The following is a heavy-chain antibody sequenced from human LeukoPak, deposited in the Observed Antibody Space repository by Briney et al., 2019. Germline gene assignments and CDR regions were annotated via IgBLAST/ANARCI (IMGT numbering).Heavy chain of an antibody. D-gene: IGHD2-15*01. Sequence: PSETLSLTCTVSGGSISSSSYYWGWIRQPPGKGLEWIRSIYYSGSTYYNPSLKSRVTISVDTSKNQFSLKLSSVTAADTAVYYCAREPGIGYYYYMDVWGKGTTVTVSS. CDR1: GGSISSSSYY. J-gene: IGHJ6*03. CDR3: AREPGIGYYYYMDV. V-gene: IGHV4-39*02. CDR2: IYYSGST.